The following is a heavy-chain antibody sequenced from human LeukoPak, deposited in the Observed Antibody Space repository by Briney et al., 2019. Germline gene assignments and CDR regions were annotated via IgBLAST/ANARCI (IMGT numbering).Heavy chain of an antibody. CDR1: GFTFSTYW. Sequence: PGGSLRLSCAASGFTFSTYWMNWVRQAPGKGLEWVANIKQDGNEKYYVDSVKGRFTISTDNAKNSLYLQMNSLRAEDTAVYYCARDAVSLAAAGTSDYWGQGSLVTVSS. J-gene: IGHJ4*02. D-gene: IGHD6-13*01. V-gene: IGHV3-7*05. CDR2: IKQDGNEK. CDR3: ARDAVSLAAAGTSDY.